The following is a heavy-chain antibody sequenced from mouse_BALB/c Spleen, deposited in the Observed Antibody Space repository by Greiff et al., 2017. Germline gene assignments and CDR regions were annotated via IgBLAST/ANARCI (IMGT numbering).Heavy chain of an antibody. CDR2: IYPGNVNT. CDR1: GYTFTSYY. Sequence: VKVVESGPELVKPGASVRISCKASGYTFTSYYIHWVKQRPGQGLEWIGWIYPGNVNTKYNEKFKGKATLTADKSSSTAYMQLSSLTSEDSAVYFCARELAYYAMDYWGQGTSVTVAS. J-gene: IGHJ4*01. CDR3: ARELAYYAMDY. V-gene: IGHV1S56*01.